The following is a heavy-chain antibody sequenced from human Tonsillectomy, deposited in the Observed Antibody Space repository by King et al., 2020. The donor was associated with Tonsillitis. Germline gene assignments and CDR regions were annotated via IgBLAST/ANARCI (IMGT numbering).Heavy chain of an antibody. D-gene: IGHD6-19*01. CDR3: ARVDSSGWHDSHYCDY. CDR2: IWSDGSNK. V-gene: IGHV3-33*08. J-gene: IGHJ4*02. CDR1: TFPFSNYA. Sequence: VQLVESGGGVVQPGRSLRLSCAASTFPFSNYAMHWVRQAPGKGLEWVAVIWSDGSNKYYADSARGRFTISRDNSKNTLYLEMNSLRAEDTAVYYCARVDSSGWHDSHYCDYWGQGTLVTVSS.